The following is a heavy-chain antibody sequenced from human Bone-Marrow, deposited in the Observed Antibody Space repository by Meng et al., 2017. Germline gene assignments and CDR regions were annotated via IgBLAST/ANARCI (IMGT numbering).Heavy chain of an antibody. Sequence: QVQLVQSGAEVKKPGPSVKVSCKASGYTFTSYGISWVRQAPGQGLEWMGWISAYNGNTNYAQKFQGRVTITADKSTSTAYMELSSLRSEDTAVYYCARVVGYSGSYELDPWGQGTLVTVSS. CDR3: ARVVGYSGSYELDP. J-gene: IGHJ5*02. CDR1: GYTFTSYG. D-gene: IGHD1-26*01. CDR2: ISAYNGNT. V-gene: IGHV1-18*01.